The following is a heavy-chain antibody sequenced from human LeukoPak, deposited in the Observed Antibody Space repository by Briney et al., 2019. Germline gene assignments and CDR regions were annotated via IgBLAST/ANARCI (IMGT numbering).Heavy chain of an antibody. CDR3: AKDFQYYDILTGLSYYFDY. D-gene: IGHD3-9*01. CDR2: IYYSGST. Sequence: SETLSLTCTVSGGSISSSSYYWGWIRQPPGKGLEWIGSIYYSGSTYYNPSLKSRVTISVDTSKNQFSLKLSSVTAADTAVYYCAKDFQYYDILTGLSYYFDYWGQGTLVTVSS. CDR1: GGSISSSSYY. V-gene: IGHV4-39*07. J-gene: IGHJ4*02.